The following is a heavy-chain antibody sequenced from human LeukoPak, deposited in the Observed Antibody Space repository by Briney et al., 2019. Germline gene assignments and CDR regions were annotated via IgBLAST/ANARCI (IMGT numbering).Heavy chain of an antibody. J-gene: IGHJ5*02. CDR3: ARAPYSYYDLWLDP. V-gene: IGHV3-53*01. CDR1: GFTVSSNY. D-gene: IGHD3-3*01. Sequence: GGSLRLSCAASGFTVSSNYMSWVRQAPGKGLEWVSVIYSGGSTYYADSVKGRFTISRDNSKNTLYLQMNSLRAEDTAVYYCARAPYSYYDLWLDPWGQGTLVTVSS. CDR2: IYSGGST.